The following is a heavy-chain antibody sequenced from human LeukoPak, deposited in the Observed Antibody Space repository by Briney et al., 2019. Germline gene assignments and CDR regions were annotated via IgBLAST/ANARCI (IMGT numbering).Heavy chain of an antibody. CDR2: IYPDDSDT. V-gene: IGHV5-51*01. J-gene: IGHJ3*02. Sequence: GESLKISCKGSGYNFINYWIGWVRQMPGKGLEWMGIIYPDDSDTRYSPSFQGQVTISADKSIRTAYLQWSSLKASDTAMYYCARLAIIEEDWDAFDIWGQGTMVTVSS. D-gene: IGHD3-16*02. CDR1: GYNFINYW. CDR3: ARLAIIEEDWDAFDI.